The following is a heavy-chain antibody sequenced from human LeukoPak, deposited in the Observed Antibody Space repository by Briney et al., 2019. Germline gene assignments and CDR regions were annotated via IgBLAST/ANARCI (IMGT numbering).Heavy chain of an antibody. CDR2: IYYSGST. CDR3: ASRYSSSWYNWFDP. Sequence: PSETLSLTCTVSCGSISSSSYYWDWIRQPPGKGLEWIGSIYYSGSTNYNPSLKSRVTISVDTSKNQFSLKLSSVTAADTAVYYCASRYSSSWYNWFDPWGQGTLVTVSS. V-gene: IGHV4-39*07. J-gene: IGHJ5*02. CDR1: CGSISSSSYY. D-gene: IGHD6-13*01.